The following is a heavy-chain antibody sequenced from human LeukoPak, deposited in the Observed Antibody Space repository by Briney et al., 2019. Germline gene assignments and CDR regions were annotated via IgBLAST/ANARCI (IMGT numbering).Heavy chain of an antibody. J-gene: IGHJ3*01. CDR3: ARVPRPCGASTSCQGAFDV. V-gene: IGHV3-64*02. CDR1: GFTFSNYA. CDR2: ISYNGGSA. D-gene: IGHD2-2*01. Sequence: GGSLRLSCAASGFTFSNYAMSWVRLAPGMGLEYVSTISYNGGSANYADSVKGRFTISRDNSKTTLYLQVGSLRDEDMAVYYCARVPRPCGASTSCQGAFDVWGQGTMVTVSS.